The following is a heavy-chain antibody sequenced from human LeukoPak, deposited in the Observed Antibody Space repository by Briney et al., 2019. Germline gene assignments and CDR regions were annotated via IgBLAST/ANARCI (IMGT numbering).Heavy chain of an antibody. J-gene: IGHJ3*02. V-gene: IGHV3-9*03. CDR3: AKAVDTAMVISAFDI. D-gene: IGHD5-18*01. Sequence: GGSLRLSCAASGFTFDDYAMHWVRQAPGEGLEWVSGISWNSGSIGYADSVKGRFTISRDNAKNSLYLQMNSLRAEDMALYYCAKAVDTAMVISAFDIWGQGTMVTVSS. CDR1: GFTFDDYA. CDR2: ISWNSGSI.